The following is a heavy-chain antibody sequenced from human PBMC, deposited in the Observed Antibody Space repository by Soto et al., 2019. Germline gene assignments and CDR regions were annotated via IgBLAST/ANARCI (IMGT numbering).Heavy chain of an antibody. Sequence: EVQLVESGGGLVKPGGSLRLSCAASGFTFSNAWMSWVRQAPGKGLEWVGRIKSKTDGGTTDYAAPVKGRFTISRDDSKNTLYLQMNSLKTEDTAVYYCTTDLGYSSGGMDVWGQGTTVTVSS. D-gene: IGHD6-19*01. V-gene: IGHV3-15*01. J-gene: IGHJ6*02. CDR3: TTDLGYSSGGMDV. CDR2: IKSKTDGGTT. CDR1: GFTFSNAW.